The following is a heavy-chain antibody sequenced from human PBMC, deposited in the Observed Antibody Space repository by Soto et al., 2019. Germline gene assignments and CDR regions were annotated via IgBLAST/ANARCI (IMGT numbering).Heavy chain of an antibody. V-gene: IGHV3-64*01. J-gene: IGHJ5*02. D-gene: IGHD5-12*01. CDR2: ISPDGGTT. Sequence: PGVSLGLSCAASGFTFSNYHIHWVRQAPGKGLEYVSAISPDGGTTYFANFVKGRFSISRDNSKNTVYLQMGSLRVEDMAVYYCARDLNRVARSPWGQGTLVTVSS. CDR1: GFTFSNYH. CDR3: ARDLNRVARSP.